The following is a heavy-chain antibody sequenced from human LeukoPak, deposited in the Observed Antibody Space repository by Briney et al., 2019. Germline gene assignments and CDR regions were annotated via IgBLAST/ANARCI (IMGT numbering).Heavy chain of an antibody. V-gene: IGHV3-66*01. CDR2: IYSGGST. CDR3: ARDSGDGMDV. D-gene: IGHD5-24*01. Sequence: GGSLRLSCAASGFTFSSYWMTWVRQAPGKGLEWVSVIYSGGSTYYADSVKGRFTISRDNSKNTLYLQMNSLRAEDTAVYYCARDSGDGMDVWGQGTTVTVSS. CDR1: GFTFSSYW. J-gene: IGHJ6*02.